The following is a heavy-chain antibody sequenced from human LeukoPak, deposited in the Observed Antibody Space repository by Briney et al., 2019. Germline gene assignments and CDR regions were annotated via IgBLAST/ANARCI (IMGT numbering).Heavy chain of an antibody. V-gene: IGHV3-9*01. CDR3: ARVSYYYYYMDV. CDR1: GFTFDEYA. CDR2: ISWNSDTV. J-gene: IGHJ6*03. Sequence: GGSLRLSCAASGFTFDEYAMHWVRQAPGKGLEWVSGISWNSDTVVYADSVKGRFTISRDNAKNSLYLQMNSLRAEDTAVYYCARVSYYYYYMDVWGKGTTVTVSS.